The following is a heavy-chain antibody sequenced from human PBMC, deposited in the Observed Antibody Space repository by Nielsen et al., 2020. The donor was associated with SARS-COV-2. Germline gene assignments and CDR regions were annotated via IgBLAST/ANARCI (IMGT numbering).Heavy chain of an antibody. Sequence: SLKISCAAFGFTFSNYGMHWVRQAPGKGLEWVAVTSYDGSKTYYADSVKGRFTFSRDNFKNTLYLQMNSLRAEDTAVYYCAKDRTEYYDVLTGYLDHWGQGTLVTVPS. V-gene: IGHV3-30*18. CDR1: GFTFSNYG. CDR2: TSYDGSKT. J-gene: IGHJ4*02. D-gene: IGHD3-9*01. CDR3: AKDRTEYYDVLTGYLDH.